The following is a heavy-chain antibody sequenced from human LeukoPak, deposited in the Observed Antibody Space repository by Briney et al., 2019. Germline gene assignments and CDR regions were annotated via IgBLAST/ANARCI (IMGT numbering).Heavy chain of an antibody. D-gene: IGHD2-15*01. CDR1: GYSISSDYY. CDR3: ARVRYCSGGSCSSPTYFDY. V-gene: IGHV4-38-2*02. CDR2: IYHSGST. J-gene: IGHJ4*02. Sequence: SETLSLTCTVSGYSISSDYYWGWIRQPPGKGLEWIGSIYHSGSTCYNASLKSRVTILVDMSKNQFSLKLSSVTAADTAVYYCARVRYCSGGSCSSPTYFDYWGQGTLVTVSS.